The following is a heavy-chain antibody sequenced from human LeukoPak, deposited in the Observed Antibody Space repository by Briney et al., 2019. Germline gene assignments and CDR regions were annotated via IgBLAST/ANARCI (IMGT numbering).Heavy chain of an antibody. CDR2: IRYDGSNK. J-gene: IGHJ1*01. CDR3: AKDLGYYDSSGYYAFQH. Sequence: GRSLRLSCAASGFTFSSYAMHWVRQAPGKGLEWVAFIRYDGSNKYYADSVKGRFTISRDNSKNTLYLQMNSLRAEDTAVYYCAKDLGYYDSSGYYAFQHWGQGTLVTVSS. D-gene: IGHD3-22*01. V-gene: IGHV3-30*02. CDR1: GFTFSSYA.